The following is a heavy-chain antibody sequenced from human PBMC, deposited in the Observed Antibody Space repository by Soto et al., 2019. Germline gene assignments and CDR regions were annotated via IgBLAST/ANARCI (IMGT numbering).Heavy chain of an antibody. D-gene: IGHD3-22*01. Sequence: SETLSLTCTVSGGSISGYDWSWIRQPPGKGLEWIGYIYYSGSTNYNPSLKSRVTISVDTSKNQFSLKLSSVTAADTAVYYCARDLGSTMILTDWGQGTLVTVSS. CDR2: IYYSGST. J-gene: IGHJ4*02. V-gene: IGHV4-59*01. CDR3: ARDLGSTMILTD. CDR1: GGSISGYD.